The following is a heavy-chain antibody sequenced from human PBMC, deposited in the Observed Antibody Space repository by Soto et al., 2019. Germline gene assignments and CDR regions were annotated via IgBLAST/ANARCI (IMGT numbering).Heavy chain of an antibody. D-gene: IGHD3-9*01. CDR2: ISGSGGST. J-gene: IGHJ4*02. CDR3: ANPLQRTRFDWLLSGASLGY. Sequence: HPGGSLRLSCAASGFTFSSYAMSWVRQAPGKGLEWVSAISGSGGSTYYADSVKGRFTISRDNSKNTLYLQMNSLRAEDTAVYYCANPLQRTRFDWLLSGASLGYWGQGTLVTVSS. CDR1: GFTFSSYA. V-gene: IGHV3-23*01.